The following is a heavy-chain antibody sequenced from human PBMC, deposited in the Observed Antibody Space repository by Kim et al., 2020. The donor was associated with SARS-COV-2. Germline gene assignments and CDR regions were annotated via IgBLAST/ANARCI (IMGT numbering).Heavy chain of an antibody. CDR1: GHAFSNYW. Sequence: GGSLRLSCAASGHAFSNYWMHWVRQVPGKGLVWVSRINNDGSTIEYADSVKGRFTISRDNTKNTLYLQMNGLRAEDTAVYYCARSFVNGASCNSMWGQSPLVSVSS. D-gene: IGHD2-15*01. CDR3: ARSFVNGASCNSM. CDR2: INNDGSTI. J-gene: IGHJ1*01. V-gene: IGHV3-74*03.